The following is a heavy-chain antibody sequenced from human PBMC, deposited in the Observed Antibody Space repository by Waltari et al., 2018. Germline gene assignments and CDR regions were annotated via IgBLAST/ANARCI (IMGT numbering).Heavy chain of an antibody. CDR3: ARGHFSGGSNPLYYYYGMDV. J-gene: IGHJ6*02. CDR2: IIPIFGTA. D-gene: IGHD2-15*01. CDR1: GGTFSSYA. V-gene: IGHV1-69*13. Sequence: QVQLVQSGAEVKKPGSSVKVSCKASGGTFSSYAISWVRQAPGQGLEWMGGIIPIFGTANYAQKFQGRVTITADESTSTAYMELSSLRSEDTAVYYCARGHFSGGSNPLYYYYGMDVWGQGTTVTVSS.